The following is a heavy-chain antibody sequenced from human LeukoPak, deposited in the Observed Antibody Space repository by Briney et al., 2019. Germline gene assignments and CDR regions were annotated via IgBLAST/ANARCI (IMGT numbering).Heavy chain of an antibody. D-gene: IGHD5-18*01. V-gene: IGHV3-66*01. CDR3: AREHTAMGAFDI. Sequence: GGSLRLSCAASGFTVSSNYMSWVRQAPGKGLEWVSVIYSGGSTYYADSVKGRFTISRDNSENTLYLQMNSLRAEDTAVYYCAREHTAMGAFDIWGQGTMVTVSS. CDR1: GFTVSSNY. J-gene: IGHJ3*02. CDR2: IYSGGST.